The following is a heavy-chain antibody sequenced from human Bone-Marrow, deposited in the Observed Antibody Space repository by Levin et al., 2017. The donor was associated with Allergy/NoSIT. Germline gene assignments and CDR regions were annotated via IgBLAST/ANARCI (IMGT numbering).Heavy chain of an antibody. CDR1: GFTFSSYW. V-gene: IGHV3-74*01. CDR2: INSDGSST. D-gene: IGHD3-22*01. CDR3: ARDTSGITMIGRYAFDI. Sequence: GESLKISCAASGFTFSSYWMHWVRQAPGKGLVWVSRINSDGSSTSYADSVKGRFTISRDNAKNTLYLQMNSLRAEDTAVYYCARDTSGITMIGRYAFDIWGQGTMVTVSS. J-gene: IGHJ3*02.